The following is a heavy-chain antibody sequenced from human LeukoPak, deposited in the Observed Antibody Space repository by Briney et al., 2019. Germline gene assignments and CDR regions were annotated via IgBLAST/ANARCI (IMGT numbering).Heavy chain of an antibody. D-gene: IGHD1-7*01. J-gene: IGHJ4*02. CDR3: ARDYTVGWNYVKPFDY. CDR2: INWNGGST. V-gene: IGHV3-20*04. CDR1: GFTFDDYG. Sequence: PGGSLRLSCAASGFTFDDYGMSWVRQAPGKGLEWVSGINWNGGSTGYADSVKGRFTISRDNAKNSLYLQMNSLRAEDTALYYCARDYTVGWNYVKPFDYWGQGTLVTVSS.